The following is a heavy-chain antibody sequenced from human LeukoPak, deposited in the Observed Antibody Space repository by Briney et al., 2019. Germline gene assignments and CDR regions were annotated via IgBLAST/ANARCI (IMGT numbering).Heavy chain of an antibody. CDR2: ISAYNSNT. CDR3: ARDWVGSSWYQAGNV. Sequence: ASVTVSCKASGYTFTSYGISWVRQAPGQGLEWMGWISAYNSNTNYAQKLQGRVTMTTDTSTSTAYMELRSLRSDDTAVYYCARDWVGSSWYQAGNVWGQGTLVTVSS. D-gene: IGHD6-13*01. J-gene: IGHJ4*02. CDR1: GYTFTSYG. V-gene: IGHV1-18*01.